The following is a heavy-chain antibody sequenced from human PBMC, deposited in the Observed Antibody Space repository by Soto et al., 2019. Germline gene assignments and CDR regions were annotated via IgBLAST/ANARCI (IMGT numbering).Heavy chain of an antibody. CDR3: TTDSHFTIKVLRFEY. CDR2: IKSKIDGGTT. CDR1: GLTFTTAW. J-gene: IGHJ4*01. D-gene: IGHD3-10*01. Sequence: PEGSLRLSCSASGLTFTTAWINWVRQAPGKGLEWVGRIKSKIDGGTTDFAAPVKGRFAISRDDSRNMVYFQMNSLEIEDTAVYYCTTDSHFTIKVLRFEYWGLGSRFTVPS. V-gene: IGHV3-15*07.